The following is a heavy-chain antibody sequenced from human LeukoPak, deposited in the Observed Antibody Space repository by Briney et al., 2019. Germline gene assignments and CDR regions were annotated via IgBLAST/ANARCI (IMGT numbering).Heavy chain of an antibody. D-gene: IGHD6-19*01. CDR3: TKPKSSGWYQYFDY. J-gene: IGHJ4*02. V-gene: IGHV3-49*03. CDR2: IRSKAYGGTT. Sequence: PGRSLRLSCTASGFTFGDYAMSWFRQAPGKGLEWVGFIRSKAYGGTTEYAASVKGRFTISRDDSKSIAYLLMSSLKTEDTAVYYCTKPKSSGWYQYFDYWGQGTLVTVSS. CDR1: GFTFGDYA.